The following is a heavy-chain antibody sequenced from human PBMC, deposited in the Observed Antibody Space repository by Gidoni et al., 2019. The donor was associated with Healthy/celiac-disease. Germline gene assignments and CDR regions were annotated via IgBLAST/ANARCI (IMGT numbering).Heavy chain of an antibody. Sequence: QVQLVQSGAAVTQPGASVKVSCTASGYTFPGYYMPWVRQGPGQGLEWMGWIKPNSGGTNYAQKVQGRVTMTRDTSISTAYMELSRLRSDDTAVYYCARPSNYYDSPDSYYYYGMDVWGQGTTVTVSS. V-gene: IGHV1-2*02. CDR2: IKPNSGGT. CDR1: GYTFPGYY. CDR3: ARPSNYYDSPDSYYYYGMDV. D-gene: IGHD3-22*01. J-gene: IGHJ6*02.